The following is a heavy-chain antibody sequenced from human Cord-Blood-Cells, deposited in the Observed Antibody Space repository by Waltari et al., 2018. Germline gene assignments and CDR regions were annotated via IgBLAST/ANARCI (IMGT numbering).Heavy chain of an antibody. CDR3: GSRGGGMGSDAFDI. Sequence: QVQLVQSGAEVKKPGASVKVSCKASGYTFTGSHMHWVRQAPGQGLEWMEWVNPNGGGKNSAQKLQGRVAIPGDPSHRPAYEGVRGLRSDDTPFYSCGSRGGGMGSDAFDIWGQGTMVTVSS. D-gene: IGHD3-16*01. CDR1: GYTFTGSH. V-gene: IGHV1-2*02. CDR2: VNPNGGGK. J-gene: IGHJ3*02.